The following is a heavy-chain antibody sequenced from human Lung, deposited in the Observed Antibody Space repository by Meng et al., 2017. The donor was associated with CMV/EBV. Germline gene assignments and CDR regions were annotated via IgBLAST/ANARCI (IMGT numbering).Heavy chain of an antibody. D-gene: IGHD6-13*01. J-gene: IGHJ6*02. CDR3: ARDDIAAAGLYGRDG. CDR2: ISAYNGNT. CDR1: GYTFTSYG. Sequence: ASVXVSXKDSGYTFTSYGISWVRQAPGQGLEWMGWISAYNGNTNYAQKLQGRVTMTTDTSTSTAYMELRSLRSDDTAVYYCARDDIAAAGLYGRDGWGQGNXVT. V-gene: IGHV1-18*01.